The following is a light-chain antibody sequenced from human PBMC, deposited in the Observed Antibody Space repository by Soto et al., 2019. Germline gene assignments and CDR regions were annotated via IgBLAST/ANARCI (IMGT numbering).Light chain of an antibody. J-gene: IGKJ1*01. CDR3: KQFTSSPPWT. V-gene: IGKV1-5*03. CDR2: KAS. Sequence: DIQMTQSPSTLSASVGDRVTITCRASQSISSWLAWYQQKPGKAPKLLIYKASSLESGVPSRFSGCGSGTEFPLTISSLQPDDFATYYCKQFTSSPPWTFGQGTKVEIK. CDR1: QSISSW.